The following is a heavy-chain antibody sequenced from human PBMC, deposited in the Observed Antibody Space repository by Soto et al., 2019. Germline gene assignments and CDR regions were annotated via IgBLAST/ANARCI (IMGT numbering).Heavy chain of an antibody. V-gene: IGHV3-7*01. Sequence: EVQLVESGGDLVQPGGSLRLSCAASGFSFNTYWMTWVRRPPGKGLEWVANIKHDGNEKYYADSVKGRFTISRDNAKNSLYLQMNSLRAEDTAVYYCATSRGWRAYFDHWGQGALVTVSS. J-gene: IGHJ4*02. D-gene: IGHD6-19*01. CDR3: ATSRGWRAYFDH. CDR1: GFSFNTYW. CDR2: IKHDGNEK.